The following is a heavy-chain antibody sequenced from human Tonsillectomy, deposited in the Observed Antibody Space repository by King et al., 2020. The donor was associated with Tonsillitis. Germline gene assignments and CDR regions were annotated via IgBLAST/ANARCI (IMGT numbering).Heavy chain of an antibody. Sequence: QLVQSGAEVKKPGESLRISCKGSGYSFTSYWITWVRQMPGKGLEWMGRIDPSDSYTNYSPSFQGHVTISVDESISTAYLQWSSLKASNTAMYYCARQYIAAAFDFWGQGTLVTVPS. CDR1: GYSFTSYW. CDR2: IDPSDSYT. D-gene: IGHD6-13*01. J-gene: IGHJ4*02. CDR3: ARQYIAAAFDF. V-gene: IGHV5-10-1*03.